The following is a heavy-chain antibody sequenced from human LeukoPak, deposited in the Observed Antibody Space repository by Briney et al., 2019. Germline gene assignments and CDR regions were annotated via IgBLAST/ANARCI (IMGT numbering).Heavy chain of an antibody. Sequence: SETLSLTCTVSGGSISSGDYYWSWIRQPPGKGLEWIGYIYYSGSTCYNPSLKSRVTISVDTSKNQFSLKLSSVTAADTAVYYCARGYCSSTSCYGGFDYWGQGTLVTVSS. J-gene: IGHJ4*02. CDR2: IYYSGST. D-gene: IGHD2-2*01. CDR1: GGSISSGDYY. CDR3: ARGYCSSTSCYGGFDY. V-gene: IGHV4-30-4*08.